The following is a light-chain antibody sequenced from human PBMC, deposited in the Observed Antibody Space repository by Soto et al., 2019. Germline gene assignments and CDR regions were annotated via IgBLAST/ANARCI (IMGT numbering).Light chain of an antibody. CDR1: QDISSW. V-gene: IGKV1-12*01. CDR2: AAS. J-gene: IGKJ4*01. CDR3: QQAHSFPPT. Sequence: DIPMTQSPSSVSASVGARVTITCRASQDISSWLAWYQQKPGKAPKLLIYAASTLESAVPSRFSGSGSGTDFTLTISSLQPEDVATYYCQQAHSFPPTFGGGTKVEIK.